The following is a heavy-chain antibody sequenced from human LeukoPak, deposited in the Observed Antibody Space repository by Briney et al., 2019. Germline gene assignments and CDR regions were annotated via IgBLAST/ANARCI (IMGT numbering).Heavy chain of an antibody. CDR2: INSDNSYI. V-gene: IGHV3-21*01. Sequence: GGSLRLSCAASGFTFNIYGMNWVRQAPGKGLEWVSSINSDNSYIYYADSVKGRFTISRDNAKNSFYLQMNSLRAEDTAVYYCARDSFTYGSGTYPFDYWGQGTLVTVSS. J-gene: IGHJ4*02. CDR3: ARDSFTYGSGTYPFDY. CDR1: GFTFNIYG. D-gene: IGHD3-10*01.